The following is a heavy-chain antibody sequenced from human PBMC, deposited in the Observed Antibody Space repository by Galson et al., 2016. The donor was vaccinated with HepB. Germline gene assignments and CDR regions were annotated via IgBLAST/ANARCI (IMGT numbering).Heavy chain of an antibody. Sequence: SLRLSCAASGFTFSSYAMTWVRQAPGQGLEWVSAINGSAARTYYADSVRGRFTISRDNSRNTLYLQMNSLRAEDTAVYYCAKEDSFAGAYRVDPWGQGTLVTVSS. D-gene: IGHD1-14*01. CDR3: AKEDSFAGAYRVDP. J-gene: IGHJ5*02. V-gene: IGHV3-23*01. CDR2: INGSAART. CDR1: GFTFSSYA.